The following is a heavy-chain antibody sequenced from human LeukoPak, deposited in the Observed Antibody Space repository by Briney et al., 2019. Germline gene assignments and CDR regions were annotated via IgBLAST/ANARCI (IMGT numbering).Heavy chain of an antibody. V-gene: IGHV3-11*04. D-gene: IGHD2-21*02. CDR2: ISSSGSTI. Sequence: ISSSGSTIYYADSVKGRFTISRGNAKNSLYLQMNSLRAEDTAVYYCAREKIVVVTAGAFDIWGQGTMVTVSS. CDR3: AREKIVVVTAGAFDI. J-gene: IGHJ3*02.